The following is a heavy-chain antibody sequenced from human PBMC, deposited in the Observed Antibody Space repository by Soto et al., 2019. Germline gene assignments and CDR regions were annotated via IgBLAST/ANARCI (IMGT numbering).Heavy chain of an antibody. CDR1: GGSMSSHY. CDR3: ARADPAASVGY. D-gene: IGHD2-2*01. V-gene: IGHV4-59*11. CDR2: ISYSGST. Sequence: SETLSLTCTVSGGSMSSHYWAWLRQSPGRGLEWIGYISYSGSTYYNPSLKSRVSISADTSKNQFSLRMNSMIAADTAVYYCARADPAASVGYWGQGTLVTVSS. J-gene: IGHJ4*02.